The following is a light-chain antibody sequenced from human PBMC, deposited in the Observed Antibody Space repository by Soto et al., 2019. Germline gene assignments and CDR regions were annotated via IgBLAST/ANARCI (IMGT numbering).Light chain of an antibody. J-gene: IGKJ3*01. CDR1: QDILSW. CDR3: HQANSFPIT. V-gene: IGKV1-12*01. Sequence: DIQMTQSPSSVSASVGDRVTITGRASQDILSWLAWYQQKPGEAPRLLIYASSNLQSGVPSRFSDSGPGPVLTLTFSSMQPEDFATYYCHQANSFPITFGPGTSLDI. CDR2: ASS.